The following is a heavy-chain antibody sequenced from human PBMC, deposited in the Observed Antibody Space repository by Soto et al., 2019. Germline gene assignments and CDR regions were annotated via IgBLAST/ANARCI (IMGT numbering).Heavy chain of an antibody. J-gene: IGHJ1*01. D-gene: IGHD2-21*01. Sequence: QVQLVESGGGVVQPGRSLRLSCAASGFTFSSYGMHWVRQAPGKGLEWVTLISYDGSNKYYADSVKGRFTISRDNSKNTVYLQMNSLRAEDTAVYYCATPGDDDTVGAEYFQHWGQGTLVTVSS. CDR3: ATPGDDDTVGAEYFQH. V-gene: IGHV3-30*03. CDR2: ISYDGSNK. CDR1: GFTFSSYG.